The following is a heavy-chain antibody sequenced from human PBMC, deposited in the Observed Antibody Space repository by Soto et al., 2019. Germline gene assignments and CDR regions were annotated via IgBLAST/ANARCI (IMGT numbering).Heavy chain of an antibody. Sequence: LSLPCAVYGGSFSGYYWSWILQPPGKGLEWIGEINHSGSTNYNPSLKSRVTISVDTSKNQFSLKLSSVTAADTAVYYCARGRDYYGSGSYYYYGMDVWGQGTTVTVSS. CDR3: ARGRDYYGSGSYYYYGMDV. CDR2: INHSGST. J-gene: IGHJ6*02. V-gene: IGHV4-34*01. CDR1: GGSFSGYY. D-gene: IGHD3-10*01.